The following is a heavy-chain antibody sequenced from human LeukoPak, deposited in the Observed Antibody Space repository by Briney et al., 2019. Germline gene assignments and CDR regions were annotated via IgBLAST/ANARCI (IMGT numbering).Heavy chain of an antibody. CDR2: ISGYNSNT. CDR1: GFTFTSYG. V-gene: IGHV1-18*01. CDR3: ARDPRAHDY. D-gene: IGHD3-10*01. J-gene: IGHJ4*02. Sequence: GASVKVSCKASGFTFTSYGINWVRQAPGQGLEWMGWISGYNSNTFYAQNLQGRVTMTTDTSTSTAYMELRSLRSDDTAVYYCARDPRAHDYWGQGTLVTVSS.